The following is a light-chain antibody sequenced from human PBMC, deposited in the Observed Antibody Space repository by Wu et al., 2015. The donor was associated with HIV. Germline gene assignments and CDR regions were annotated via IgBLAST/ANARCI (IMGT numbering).Light chain of an antibody. V-gene: IGKV3-20*01. CDR1: QSVSGSY. Sequence: EVVLTQSPGTLSLSPGERATLSCRASQSVSGSYLAWYQQKPGQAPRLLIYGASIRATGIPDRFSGSGSGTDFTLTISRLEPEDFAVYYCQQYDSSPLFTFGPGTKVDIK. J-gene: IGKJ3*01. CDR3: QQYDSSPLFT. CDR2: GAS.